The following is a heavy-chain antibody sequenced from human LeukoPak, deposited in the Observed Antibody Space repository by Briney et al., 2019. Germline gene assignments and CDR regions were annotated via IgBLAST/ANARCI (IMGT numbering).Heavy chain of an antibody. CDR2: IDTSGNT. J-gene: IGHJ4*02. CDR1: GGSISSYY. CDR3: ARQDAAGFDY. D-gene: IGHD6-25*01. V-gene: IGHV4-4*07. Sequence: SETLSLTCTVSGGSISSYYWGWIRQPAGKGLEWIGRIDTSGNTNYKPSLKSRVTMSVDTSKNQFSLKLSSVTAADTAVYYCARQDAAGFDYWGQGTLVTVSS.